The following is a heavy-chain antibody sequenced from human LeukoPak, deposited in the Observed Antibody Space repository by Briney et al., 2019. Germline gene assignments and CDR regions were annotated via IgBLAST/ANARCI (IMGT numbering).Heavy chain of an antibody. Sequence: GGSLRLSCAASGFNFTDYSMNWVRQAPGKGLEWISYIGISSGNTKYADSVKGRFTISRDKARNSLYLQMNSLRVEDTAVYYCARDHRYAFDNWGHGTLVTVSS. CDR3: ARDHRYAFDN. CDR1: GFNFTDYS. V-gene: IGHV3-48*01. D-gene: IGHD5-12*01. CDR2: IGISSGNT. J-gene: IGHJ4*01.